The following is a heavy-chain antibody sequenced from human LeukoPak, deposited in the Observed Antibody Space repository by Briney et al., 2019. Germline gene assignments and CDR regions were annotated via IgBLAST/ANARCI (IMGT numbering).Heavy chain of an antibody. Sequence: SETLSLTCTVSGGSISSCYWSWIRQPPGKGLEWIGYIYYSGSTNYNPSLKSRVTISVDTSKNQFSLKLSSVTAADTAVYYCASSGLVVVVAATLDYWGQGTLVTVSS. CDR2: IYYSGST. V-gene: IGHV4-59*12. CDR1: GGSISSCY. CDR3: ASSGLVVVVAATLDY. D-gene: IGHD2-15*01. J-gene: IGHJ4*02.